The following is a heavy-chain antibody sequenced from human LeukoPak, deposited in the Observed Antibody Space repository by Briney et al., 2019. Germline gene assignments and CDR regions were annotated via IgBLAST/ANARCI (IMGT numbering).Heavy chain of an antibody. CDR3: ARMADYHILTGYYRGKQFDY. CDR1: GYTFTGYY. Sequence: GASVKVSCKASGYTFTGYYMHWVRQAPGQGLEWMGWINPNSGGTNYAQRFQGRVTMTRDTSISTAYMELSRLRSDDTAVYYCARMADYHILTGYYRGKQFDYWGQGTLVTVSS. D-gene: IGHD3-9*01. V-gene: IGHV1-2*02. J-gene: IGHJ4*02. CDR2: INPNSGGT.